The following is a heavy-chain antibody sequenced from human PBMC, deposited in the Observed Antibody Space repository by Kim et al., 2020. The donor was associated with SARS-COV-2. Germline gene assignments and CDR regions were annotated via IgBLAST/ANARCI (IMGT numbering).Heavy chain of an antibody. Sequence: NFNPALKSRVTISVDTSEMQFSLKLSSVTAADSAVYYCARGMGYVSGSPVWGQGTLVTVSS. D-gene: IGHD3-10*01. CDR3: ARGMGYVSGSPV. V-gene: IGHV4-34*01. J-gene: IGHJ1*01.